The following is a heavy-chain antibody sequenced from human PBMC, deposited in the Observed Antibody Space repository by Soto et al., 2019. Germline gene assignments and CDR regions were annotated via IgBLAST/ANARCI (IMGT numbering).Heavy chain of an antibody. D-gene: IGHD3-10*01. J-gene: IGHJ1*01. Sequence: GGSLRLSCAASGFTFSSYAMSWVRQAPGKGLEWVSAISGSGGSTYYADSVKGRLTISRDNSKNTLYLQMNSLRAEDTAVYYCAKDPSGSGSYQYFQHWGQGTLVTVSS. CDR3: AKDPSGSGSYQYFQH. CDR1: GFTFSSYA. V-gene: IGHV3-23*01. CDR2: ISGSGGST.